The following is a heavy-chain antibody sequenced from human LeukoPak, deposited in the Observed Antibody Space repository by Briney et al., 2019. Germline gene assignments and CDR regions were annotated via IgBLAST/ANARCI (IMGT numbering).Heavy chain of an antibody. CDR3: ATNPLWFGELLYESDY. CDR1: GYTLTELS. CDR2: FDPEDGGT. D-gene: IGHD3-10*01. V-gene: IGHV1-24*01. J-gene: IGHJ4*02. Sequence: ASVKVSCKVSGYTLTELSMHWVRQAPGKGLEWMGGFDPEDGGTIYAQKFQGRVTMTEDTSTDTAYMELSSLRSEDTAVYYCATNPLWFGELLYESDYWGQGTLVTVSS.